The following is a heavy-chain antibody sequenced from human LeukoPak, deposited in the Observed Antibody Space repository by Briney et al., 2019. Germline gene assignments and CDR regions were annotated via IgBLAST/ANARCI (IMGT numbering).Heavy chain of an antibody. V-gene: IGHV5-51*01. Sequence: GESLKISCKGSGYSFTSYWIGWVRQMPGKGLEWMGIIYPGDSDTRYSPSFQGQVTISADKSISTAYLQWSSLKASDTAMYYCARLNFTGYAILYGMDVWGQGTTVTVSS. J-gene: IGHJ6*02. CDR1: GYSFTSYW. CDR3: ARLNFTGYAILYGMDV. D-gene: IGHD2-8*01. CDR2: IYPGDSDT.